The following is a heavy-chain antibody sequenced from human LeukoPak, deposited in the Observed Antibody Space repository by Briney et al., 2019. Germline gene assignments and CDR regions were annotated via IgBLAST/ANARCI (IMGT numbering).Heavy chain of an antibody. D-gene: IGHD3-22*01. Sequence: GGSLRLSCAASGFTFSSYSMNWVRQAPGKGLEWVSSISSSSSYIYYADSVKGRFTISRDNAKNSLYLQMNSLRAEDTAVYYCAGEHSMIDPEYFDYWGQRTLVTVSS. CDR1: GFTFSSYS. CDR2: ISSSSSYI. V-gene: IGHV3-21*01. J-gene: IGHJ4*02. CDR3: AGEHSMIDPEYFDY.